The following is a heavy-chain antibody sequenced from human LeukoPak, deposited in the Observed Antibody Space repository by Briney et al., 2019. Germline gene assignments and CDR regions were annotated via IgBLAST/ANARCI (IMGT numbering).Heavy chain of an antibody. V-gene: IGHV4-31*03. J-gene: IGHJ3*02. CDR1: GGSISSGGYY. CDR3: ARVDFTIFGVVNAFDI. Sequence: PSQTLSLTCTVSGGSISSGGYYWSWIRQHPGKGLEWIGYIYYSGSTYYNPSLKSRVTISVDTSKNQFSLKLSSVTAADTAVYYCARVDFTIFGVVNAFDIWGQGTMVTVSS. CDR2: IYYSGST. D-gene: IGHD3-3*01.